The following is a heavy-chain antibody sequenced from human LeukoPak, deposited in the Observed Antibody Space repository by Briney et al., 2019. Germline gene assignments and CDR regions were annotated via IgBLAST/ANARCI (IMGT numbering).Heavy chain of an antibody. J-gene: IGHJ2*01. Sequence: GRSLRLSCAASGFTFSTYTMNWVRQAPGKGLEWVSSISSISTYIYYADSVKGRFTISRDNAKNSLYLQMNSLRAEDTAVYYCARDLRSSGWYFDLWGRGTLVTVSS. CDR1: GFTFSTYT. V-gene: IGHV3-21*01. D-gene: IGHD6-19*01. CDR3: ARDLRSSGWYFDL. CDR2: ISSISTYI.